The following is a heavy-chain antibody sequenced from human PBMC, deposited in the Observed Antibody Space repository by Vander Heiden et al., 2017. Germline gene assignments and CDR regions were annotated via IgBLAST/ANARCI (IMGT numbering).Heavy chain of an antibody. CDR3: ARGPVSRAGEYYFDY. CDR1: GFTFSSYS. J-gene: IGHJ4*02. CDR2: ISSSSSYI. V-gene: IGHV3-21*01. Sequence: EVQLVESGGALLKPGGSLRLSCAASGFTFSSYSMNWVRQAPGKGLEWVSSISSSSSYIYYADSVKGRFTISRDNAKNSLYLQMNSLRAEDTAVYYCARGPVSRAGEYYFDYWGQGTLVTVSS. D-gene: IGHD6-6*01.